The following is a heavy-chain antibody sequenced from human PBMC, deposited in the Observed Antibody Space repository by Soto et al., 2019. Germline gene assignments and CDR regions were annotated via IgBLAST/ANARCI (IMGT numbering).Heavy chain of an antibody. Sequence: SETLSLTCAVYGGSFSGYYWTWIRQPPGTGLEWIGEINHSGSTNYNPSLKSRVTISVDTSKNQFSLKLTSVTAADTAVYYCAREGVTRNYYYYGMDVWGQGTTVTV. CDR1: GGSFSGYY. V-gene: IGHV4-34*01. CDR2: INHSGST. CDR3: AREGVTRNYYYYGMDV. D-gene: IGHD2-21*02. J-gene: IGHJ6*02.